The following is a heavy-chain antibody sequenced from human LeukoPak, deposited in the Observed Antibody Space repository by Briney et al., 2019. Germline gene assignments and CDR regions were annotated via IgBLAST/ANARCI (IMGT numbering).Heavy chain of an antibody. Sequence: SETPSLTCAVYGGSFSGYTRSWIRQPPGKGLEWIGEINQSGGTNYNPSLKSRVTISVDTSKNQFSLKLASVTAADTAVYFCADTLSDSSGYYHESFDVWGQGTMVTVSS. CDR3: ADTLSDSSGYYHESFDV. J-gene: IGHJ3*01. D-gene: IGHD3-22*01. V-gene: IGHV4-34*01. CDR2: INQSGGT. CDR1: GGSFSGYT.